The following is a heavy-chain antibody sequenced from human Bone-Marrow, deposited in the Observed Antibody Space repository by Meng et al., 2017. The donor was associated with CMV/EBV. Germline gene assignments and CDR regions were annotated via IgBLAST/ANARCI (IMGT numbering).Heavy chain of an antibody. J-gene: IGHJ3*01. CDR1: GFTFSSYG. V-gene: IGHV3-30*02. CDR2: IRYDGSNK. Sequence: GGSLRLSCAASGFTFSSYGMHWVRQAPDKGLEWVAFIRYDGSNKYYADSVKGRFTISRDNSKNTLYVQMNSLRAEDTAVYYCAKDLTGDNAFDVWGQGIMVTVSS. D-gene: IGHD1-26*01. CDR3: AKDLTGDNAFDV.